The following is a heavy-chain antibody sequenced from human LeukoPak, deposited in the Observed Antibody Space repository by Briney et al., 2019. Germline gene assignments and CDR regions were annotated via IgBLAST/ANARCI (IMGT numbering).Heavy chain of an antibody. J-gene: IGHJ4*02. CDR3: ARTRYYYNSRSYGAPYYFDY. CDR1: GGSISSSSYY. CDR2: IYYRGST. D-gene: IGHD3-10*01. Sequence: SETLSLTCTVSGGSISSSSYYWGWIRQPPGKGLEWIGSIYYRGSTYYNPSLKSRVTISVDTSKNQFSLKLSSVTAADTAVYYCARTRYYYNSRSYGAPYYFDYWGQGTLVTVSS. V-gene: IGHV4-39*01.